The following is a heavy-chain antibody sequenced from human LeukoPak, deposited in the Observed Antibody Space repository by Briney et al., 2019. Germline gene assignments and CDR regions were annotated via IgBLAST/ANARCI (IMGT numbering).Heavy chain of an antibody. V-gene: IGHV1-2*02. Sequence: GHSMKPSSKAAAYTFTGDYMHWERHVAEQWIEWQGSTHTNSGGTNDAQKVQGRVTMTRDTSISTAYMELTILRADDTAVFYCARPNGTGSYYAGAYDYGGRGTLVIVSA. J-gene: IGHJ4*02. D-gene: IGHD3-10*01. CDR1: AYTFTGDY. CDR3: ARPNGTGSYYAGAYDY. CDR2: THTNSGGT.